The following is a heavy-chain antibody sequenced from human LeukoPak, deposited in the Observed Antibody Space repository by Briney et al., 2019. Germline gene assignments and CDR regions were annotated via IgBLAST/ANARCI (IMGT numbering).Heavy chain of an antibody. D-gene: IGHD6-19*01. Sequence: SETLSLTRTVSGGSINSYYWSWLRQPAERGLEWIGRIYASGSTTYNPSLRSRVAISMDTSKNQFSLKLSSVTAADTAVYYCAREGISGWAFDYWGQGTLVTVSS. CDR1: GGSINSYY. CDR2: IYASGST. V-gene: IGHV4-4*07. J-gene: IGHJ4*02. CDR3: AREGISGWAFDY.